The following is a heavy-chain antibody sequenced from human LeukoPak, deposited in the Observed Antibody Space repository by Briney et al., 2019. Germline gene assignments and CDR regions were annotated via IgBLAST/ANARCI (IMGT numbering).Heavy chain of an antibody. CDR2: IYYSGST. Sequence: PSETLSLTCTVSGGSISSYYWSWIRQPPGKGLEWIGYIYYSGSTNYNPSLKSRVTISVDTSKNQFSLKLSSVTAADTAVYYCARDSGYDILTGYPSPPGYNWSDPWGQGTLVTVSS. V-gene: IGHV4-59*01. CDR1: GGSISSYY. D-gene: IGHD3-9*01. CDR3: ARDSGYDILTGYPSPPGYNWSDP. J-gene: IGHJ5*02.